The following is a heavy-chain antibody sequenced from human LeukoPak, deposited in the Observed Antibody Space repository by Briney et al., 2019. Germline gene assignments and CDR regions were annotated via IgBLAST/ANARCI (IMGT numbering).Heavy chain of an antibody. Sequence: ASVKVSCRASGYTFTNYHIHWVRQAPGQGLEWIGIINPSGGSTSYAQRFQGRVSMTRDTSTNTVYMELSSLRSEDTAVYYCARVSERYGGINFDYGGQGTLVTVSS. CDR3: ARVSERYGGINFDY. D-gene: IGHD4-23*01. V-gene: IGHV1-46*01. CDR2: INPSGGST. J-gene: IGHJ4*02. CDR1: GYTFTNYH.